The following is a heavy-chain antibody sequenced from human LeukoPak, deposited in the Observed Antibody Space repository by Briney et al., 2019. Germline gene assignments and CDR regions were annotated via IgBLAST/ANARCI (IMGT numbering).Heavy chain of an antibody. V-gene: IGHV3-33*01. J-gene: IGHJ5*02. CDR1: GFTFSIYG. Sequence: GGSLRLSCAASGFTFSIYGMHWVRHAPGEGLEWVSVIWSDGTNKSYVDSLKGRFTISRDNAKNSLFLQMNSLRAEDTAVYYCARDSSGPWFDPWGQGTLVTVSS. D-gene: IGHD6-6*01. CDR2: IWSDGTNK. CDR3: ARDSSGPWFDP.